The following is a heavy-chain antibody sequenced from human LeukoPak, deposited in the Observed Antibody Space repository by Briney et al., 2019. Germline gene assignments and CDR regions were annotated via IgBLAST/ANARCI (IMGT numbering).Heavy chain of an antibody. D-gene: IGHD6-6*01. J-gene: IGHJ6*03. V-gene: IGHV4-34*01. CDR3: ARQTNYIEARRTFYYYMDV. CDR1: GGSFSGYY. Sequence: SETLSLTCAVYGGSFSGYYWSWIRQPPGKGLEWIGEINHSGSTNYNPSLKSRVTISVDTSKNQFSLKLSSVTAADTAVYYCARQTNYIEARRTFYYYMDVWGKGTTVTVSS. CDR2: INHSGST.